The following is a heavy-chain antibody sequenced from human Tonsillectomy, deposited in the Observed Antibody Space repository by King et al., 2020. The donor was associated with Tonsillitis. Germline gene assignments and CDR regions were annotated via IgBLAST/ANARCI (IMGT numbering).Heavy chain of an antibody. J-gene: IGHJ4*02. CDR1: GYTFDFYS. CDR3: ARANTRWLDY. CDR2: TSALRDYT. V-gene: IGHV1-18*04. D-gene: IGHD4-23*01. Sequence: QLVQSGAEVKKPGASVRVSCKASGYTFDFYSIGWVRQAPGQGLEWMGLTSALRDYTNYAQKFQGRVTMTADTSTKTAYLDLRGLKSDDTALYYCARANTRWLDYWGQGTLVTVSS.